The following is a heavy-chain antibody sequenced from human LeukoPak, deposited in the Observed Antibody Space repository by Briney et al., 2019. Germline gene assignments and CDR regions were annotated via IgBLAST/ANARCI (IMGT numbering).Heavy chain of an antibody. V-gene: IGHV3-23*01. CDR2: ISGSGGST. CDR1: GFTFSSYA. Sequence: GGSLRLSCAASGFTFSSYAMSWVRQASGKGLEWVSAISGSGGSTYYADSVKGRFTISRDNFKNTLYLQMNSLRAEDRDVYYCAKAGLRITMLVVVIDAFDIWGQGTMVTVSS. D-gene: IGHD3-22*01. J-gene: IGHJ3*02. CDR3: AKAGLRITMLVVVIDAFDI.